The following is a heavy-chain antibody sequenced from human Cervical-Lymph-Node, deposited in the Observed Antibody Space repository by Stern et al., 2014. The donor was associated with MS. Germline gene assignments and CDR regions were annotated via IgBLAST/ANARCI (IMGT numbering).Heavy chain of an antibody. D-gene: IGHD3-22*01. CDR3: ARRQGGYFDTTGHDY. Sequence: VQLVESGGGLVQPGGSLRLSCAASGVTFSSSWMSWVRQAPAKGLEWVANIKQDGSEKYYLGSVKGRFIISRDNAKNSLYLQMHSLRAEDTDVYYCARRQGGYFDTTGHDYWGQGTLVTVSS. CDR2: IKQDGSEK. J-gene: IGHJ4*02. V-gene: IGHV3-7*01. CDR1: GVTFSSSW.